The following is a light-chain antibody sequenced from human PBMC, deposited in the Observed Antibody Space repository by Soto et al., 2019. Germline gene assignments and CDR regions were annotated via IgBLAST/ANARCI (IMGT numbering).Light chain of an antibody. CDR1: QTISSW. CDR3: QHYNSYSEA. J-gene: IGKJ1*01. V-gene: IGKV1-5*03. Sequence: DIQITQSPSTLSGSVGYRVTITCRASQTISSWLAWYQQKPGKAPKLLIYKASTLKSGVPSRFSGSGSGTEFTLTISSLQPDDFAPYYCQHYNSYSEAFGQGTKVDIK. CDR2: KAS.